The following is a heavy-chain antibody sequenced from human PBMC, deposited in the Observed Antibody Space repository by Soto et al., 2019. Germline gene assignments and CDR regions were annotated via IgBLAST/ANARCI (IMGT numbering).Heavy chain of an antibody. CDR3: AREGRGFAGGLDV. V-gene: IGHV3-13*01. Sequence: EVQLVESGGGLVPPGGSLRLSCAASGFTFNTYGMRWVRQVTGKGLEWVSLIGSAGDTYYSDSVKGRFAISRENAKNSLYLQMNSLRAGDTAVYYCAREGRGFAGGLDVWGQGTTLTVSS. CDR2: IGSAGDT. J-gene: IGHJ6*02. CDR1: GFTFNTYG. D-gene: IGHD3-10*01.